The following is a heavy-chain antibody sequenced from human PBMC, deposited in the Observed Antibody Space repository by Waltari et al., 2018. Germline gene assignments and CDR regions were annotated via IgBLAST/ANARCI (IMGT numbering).Heavy chain of an antibody. D-gene: IGHD2-21*01. V-gene: IGHV3-73*01. Sequence: EPQVVESGGALVQPGGSLTLSCAASGFTFSASALHWFRRPPGKGLELVVRIRIKASNYATGYAASLRGRFTISRDDSKNTAYLQMNSLKIEDTAMYYCTRSPDDDCGTSDCANWFDPWGQGTLVTVSS. CDR1: GFTFSASA. J-gene: IGHJ5*02. CDR2: IRIKASNYAT. CDR3: TRSPDDDCGTSDCANWFDP.